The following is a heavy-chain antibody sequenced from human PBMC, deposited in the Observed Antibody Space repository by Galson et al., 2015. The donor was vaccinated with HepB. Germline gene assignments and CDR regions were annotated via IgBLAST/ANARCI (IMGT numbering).Heavy chain of an antibody. CDR3: AKNPGYTGYGDFDS. CDR2: ISGSGDNT. Sequence: SLRLSCAASGFIFSSYAMSWVRQAPGKGLEWVSAISGSGDNTYYTDSVRGRFTISRDNSRRTLYLQMNSLRGGDTAVYFCAKNPGYTGYGDFDSWGQGTLVTVSS. D-gene: IGHD5-12*01. V-gene: IGHV3-23*01. J-gene: IGHJ5*01. CDR1: GFIFSSYA.